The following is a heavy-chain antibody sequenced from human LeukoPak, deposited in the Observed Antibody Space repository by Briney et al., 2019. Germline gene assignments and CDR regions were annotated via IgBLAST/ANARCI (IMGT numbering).Heavy chain of an antibody. J-gene: IGHJ4*02. CDR1: GGSFSAYDY. Sequence: PSETLSLTCGVYGGSFSAYDYWIWIRQPPGKGLEWIGEFNHNGITSYNPSLKSRVTISIDTSKNQFSLKLNSVTAADTAVYYCARGNRRLGYYGSGSRLPFDSWGQGTLVTVS. CDR3: ARGNRRLGYYGSGSRLPFDS. V-gene: IGHV4-34*01. CDR2: FNHNGIT. D-gene: IGHD3-10*01.